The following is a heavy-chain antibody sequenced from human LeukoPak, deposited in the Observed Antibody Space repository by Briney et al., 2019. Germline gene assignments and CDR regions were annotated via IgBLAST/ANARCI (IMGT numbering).Heavy chain of an antibody. CDR2: IYTSGST. Sequence: PSETLSLTCTVSGGSISSGSYYWSWIRQPAGKGLEWIGRIYTSGSTNYNPSLKSRVTISVDTSKNQFSLKLSSVTAADTAVYYCARGQGANGAFDIWGQGTMVTVSS. V-gene: IGHV4-61*02. D-gene: IGHD4/OR15-4a*01. CDR1: GGSISSGSYY. CDR3: ARGQGANGAFDI. J-gene: IGHJ3*02.